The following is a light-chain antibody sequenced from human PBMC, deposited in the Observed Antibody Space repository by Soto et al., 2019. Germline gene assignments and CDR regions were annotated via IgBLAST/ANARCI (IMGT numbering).Light chain of an antibody. CDR2: SSN. Sequence: QSGLTQPPSASGTPGQSVTISCSGSRSNIGSNTVDWYQQLPGAAPKLLIYSSNQRPSGVPDRFSGSKSGTSASLAISGLQSDDEADYFCAAWDDSLNGLYVFGTGTKVTVL. CDR1: RSNIGSNT. CDR3: AAWDDSLNGLYV. V-gene: IGLV1-44*01. J-gene: IGLJ1*01.